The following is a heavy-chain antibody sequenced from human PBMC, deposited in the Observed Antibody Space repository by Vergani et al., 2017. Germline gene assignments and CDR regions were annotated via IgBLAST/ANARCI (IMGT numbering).Heavy chain of an antibody. CDR1: GFTFSSYS. Sequence: EVQLVESGGGLVQPGGSLRLSCAASGFTFSSYSMNWARQAPGKGLEWVSYISSSSSTIYYADSVKGRFTISRDNAKNSLYLQMNSLRAEDTAVYYCARDWPPYDVWSGLDYWGQGTLVTVSS. D-gene: IGHD3-3*01. CDR3: ARDWPPYDVWSGLDY. CDR2: ISSSSSTI. J-gene: IGHJ4*02. V-gene: IGHV3-48*01.